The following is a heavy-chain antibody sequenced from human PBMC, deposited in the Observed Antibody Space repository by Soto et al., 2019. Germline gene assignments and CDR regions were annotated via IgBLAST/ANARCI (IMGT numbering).Heavy chain of an antibody. D-gene: IGHD6-13*01. J-gene: IGHJ4*02. Sequence: PGGSLRLSCAASGFTVSNNYMSWVRQAPGKGLEYVSVIYSGGGTYYADSVKGRFTISRDNSKNTLYLQMNSLRAEDTAVYYCAKEQEWQQLAPSFDYWGQGTLVTVSS. CDR2: IYSGGGT. V-gene: IGHV3-66*01. CDR1: GFTVSNNY. CDR3: AKEQEWQQLAPSFDY.